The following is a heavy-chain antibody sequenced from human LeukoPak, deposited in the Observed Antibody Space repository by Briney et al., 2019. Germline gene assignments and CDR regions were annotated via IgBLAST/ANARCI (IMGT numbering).Heavy chain of an antibody. D-gene: IGHD4-23*01. CDR2: INPNSGGT. CDR1: GYTFTGYY. CDR3: ARVSYGGNSGDY. Sequence: ASVKVSCKASGYTFTGYYMHWVRQAPGQGLEWMGWINPNSGGTNYAQKFQGRVTMTRDTSISTAYMELSRLRSDDTAVYYCARVSYGGNSGDYWGQGTLVTVSS. J-gene: IGHJ4*02. V-gene: IGHV1-2*02.